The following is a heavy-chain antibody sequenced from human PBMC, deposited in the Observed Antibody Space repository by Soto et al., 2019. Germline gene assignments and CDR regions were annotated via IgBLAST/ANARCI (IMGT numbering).Heavy chain of an antibody. CDR1: GGTFSGYA. CDR2: IIPLLGIT. V-gene: IGHV1-69*01. D-gene: IGHD1-20*01. CDR3: ARDPRSITGTTSSEDFQH. J-gene: IGHJ1*01. Sequence: QAQLIQSGAEVKKPGSSVKVSCKASGGTFSGYAINWVRQAPGQGLEWMGGIIPLLGITDYGQKFQGRITIAADESTGTAYMDLRGLRSEDTAVYCCARDPRSITGTTSSEDFQHWGQGTLVSVSS.